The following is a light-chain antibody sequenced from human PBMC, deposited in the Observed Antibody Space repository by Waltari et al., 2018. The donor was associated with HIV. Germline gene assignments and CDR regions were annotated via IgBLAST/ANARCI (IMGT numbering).Light chain of an antibody. Sequence: DIQMTQSPSSVSASVGDRVTITCRASQGISSWLAWYQQKPGKAPKLLMDAASTLLSGVPSRFSGSGSRTDFTLTIRGLQPEDSATYYCQQADSHPWTFGQGTRVESK. J-gene: IGKJ1*01. CDR3: QQADSHPWT. CDR2: AAS. CDR1: QGISSW. V-gene: IGKV1-12*01.